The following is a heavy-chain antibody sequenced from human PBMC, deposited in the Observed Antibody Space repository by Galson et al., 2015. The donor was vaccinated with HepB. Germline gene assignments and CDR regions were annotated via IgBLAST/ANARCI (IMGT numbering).Heavy chain of an antibody. Sequence: SLRLSCAASGFTFSSYAMSWVRQAPGKGLEWVSAISGSGGSTYYADSVKGRFTISRDNSKNTLYLQMNSLRAEDTAVYYCARVPWELRYYYYYYMDVWGKGTTVTVSS. CDR1: GFTFSSYA. D-gene: IGHD1-26*01. CDR3: ARVPWELRYYYYYYMDV. CDR2: ISGSGGST. V-gene: IGHV3-23*01. J-gene: IGHJ6*03.